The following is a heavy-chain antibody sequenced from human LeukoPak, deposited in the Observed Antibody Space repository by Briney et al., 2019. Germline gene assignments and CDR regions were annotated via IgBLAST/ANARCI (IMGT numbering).Heavy chain of an antibody. CDR2: INHSGST. V-gene: IGHV4-34*01. CDR1: GGSFSGYY. Sequence: SETLSLTCAVYGGSFSGYYWSWIRQPPGKGLEWIGEINHSGSTNYNPSLKRRVTISVDTSKNQFSLKLSSVTAADTAVYYCARGKFVARVDYWGQGTLVTVSS. D-gene: IGHD2-15*01. CDR3: ARGKFVARVDY. J-gene: IGHJ4*02.